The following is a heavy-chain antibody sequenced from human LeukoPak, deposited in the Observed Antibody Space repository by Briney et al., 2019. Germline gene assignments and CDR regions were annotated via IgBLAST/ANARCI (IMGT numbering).Heavy chain of an antibody. CDR2: ISSTRSYI. Sequence: GGSLRLSCAASGFTFFSYTMNWVRQAPGKGLEWVSSISSTRSYIYYADSVKGRFTISRDNSKNTLYLQMNSLRAEDTAVYYCAKDLQAPSYYDILTGYYFDYFDYWGQGTLVTVSS. J-gene: IGHJ4*02. CDR3: AKDLQAPSYYDILTGYYFDYFDY. CDR1: GFTFFSYT. D-gene: IGHD3-9*01. V-gene: IGHV3-21*01.